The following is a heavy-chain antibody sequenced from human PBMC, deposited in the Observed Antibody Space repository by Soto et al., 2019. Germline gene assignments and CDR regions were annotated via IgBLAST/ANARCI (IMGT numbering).Heavy chain of an antibody. V-gene: IGHV3-33*01. Sequence: QVQLVESGGGVVQPGRSLRLSCVASGFTFSGYGMHWVRQAPGKGLAWVAIIRYDGSNIYYADSVRGRFAIPRDYSKKTMFLQMESLGAGDAAVYYGARDGVGGTALWAYLDYWCQGALVTVSS. CDR1: GFTFSGYG. D-gene: IGHD1-1*01. CDR3: ARDGVGGTALWAYLDY. J-gene: IGHJ4*02. CDR2: IRYDGSNI.